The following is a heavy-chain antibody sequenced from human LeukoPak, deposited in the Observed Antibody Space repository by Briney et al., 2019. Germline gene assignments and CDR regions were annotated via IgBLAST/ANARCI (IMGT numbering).Heavy chain of an antibody. Sequence: ASVKVSCKASGYTFTSYYMHWVRQAPGQGLEWMGIINPSGGSTSYAQKFQGRVTMTRDTSTSTVYMELSSLRSEDTAVYYCARTEVYDFWSGPTPYYYYYMDVWGKGTTVTVSS. J-gene: IGHJ6*03. CDR2: INPSGGST. CDR1: GYTFTSYY. D-gene: IGHD3-3*01. V-gene: IGHV1-46*01. CDR3: ARTEVYDFWSGPTPYYYYYMDV.